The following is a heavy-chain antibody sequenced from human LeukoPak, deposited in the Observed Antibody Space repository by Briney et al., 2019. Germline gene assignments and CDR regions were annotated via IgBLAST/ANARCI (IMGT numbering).Heavy chain of an antibody. CDR1: GYTFTGYY. J-gene: IGHJ4*02. V-gene: IGHV1-2*02. CDR3: AREVAAAGTGD. D-gene: IGHD6-13*01. Sequence: ASVKVSCKASGYTFTGYYMHWVRQAPGQGIGWMGWINPNSGGTNYAQKFQGRVTMTRDTSISTAYMELSRLRSDDTAVYYRAREVAAAGTGDWGQGTLVTVSS. CDR2: INPNSGGT.